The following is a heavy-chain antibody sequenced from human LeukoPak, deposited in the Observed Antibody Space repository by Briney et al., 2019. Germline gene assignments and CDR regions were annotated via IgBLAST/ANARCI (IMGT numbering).Heavy chain of an antibody. CDR2: ISLDGSKT. V-gene: IGHV3-33*05. J-gene: IGHJ5*01. CDR3: ARDRAVSWFDS. Sequence: GRSLRLSCAASGLTFSSHGFHWDRQAPGKGLEWVTFISLDGSKTSYADSVKGRFTFSRDDSKNTLYMEMNSLRAEDTAVYYCARDRAVSWFDSWGLGTLVTVSS. CDR1: GLTFSSHG. D-gene: IGHD3-10*01.